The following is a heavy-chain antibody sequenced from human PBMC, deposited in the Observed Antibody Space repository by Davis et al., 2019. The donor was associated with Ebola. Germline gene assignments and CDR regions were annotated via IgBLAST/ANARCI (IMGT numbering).Heavy chain of an antibody. CDR2: IYPDDSDN. CDR3: ARHPHLVTTIGAGYFYYGMVV. J-gene: IGHJ6*02. Sequence: PGGSLKLSCSGSGYSFTTTWIPWVCQMPGKGLKRMGIIYPDDSDNISSPSFQGQVTISADKSISTVYLQWSSLKASDTAMYYCARHPHLVTTIGAGYFYYGMVVWGQGTTVTVSS. D-gene: IGHD5-12*01. CDR1: GYSFTTTW. V-gene: IGHV5-51*01.